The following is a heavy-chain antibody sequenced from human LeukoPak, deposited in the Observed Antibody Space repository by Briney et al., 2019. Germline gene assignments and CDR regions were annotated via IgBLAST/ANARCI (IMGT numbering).Heavy chain of an antibody. D-gene: IGHD6-19*01. J-gene: IGHJ4*02. CDR2: IYYSGST. CDR1: GGSISSYY. CDR3: ARASEPLAVAGSSFDY. V-gene: IGHV4-59*01. Sequence: SETLSLTCTVSGGSISSYYWSWIRQPPGKGLEWIGYIYYSGSTNYNPSLKSRVTISVDTSKSQFSLKLSSVTAADTAVYYCARASEPLAVAGSSFDYWGQGTLVTVSS.